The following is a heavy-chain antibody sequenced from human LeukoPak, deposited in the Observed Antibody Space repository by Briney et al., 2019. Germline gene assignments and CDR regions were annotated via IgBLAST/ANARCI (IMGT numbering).Heavy chain of an antibody. CDR2: ISSSSSYI. J-gene: IGHJ3*02. V-gene: IGHV3-21*01. D-gene: IGHD1-26*01. CDR1: GFTSSNYA. CDR3: ARHARGGSYFGAFDI. Sequence: PGGSLRLSCAGSGFTSSNYAMVWVRQAPGKGLEWVSSISSSSSYIYYADSVKGRFTISRDNAKNSLYLQMNSLRAEDTAVYYCARHARGGSYFGAFDIWGQGTMVTVSS.